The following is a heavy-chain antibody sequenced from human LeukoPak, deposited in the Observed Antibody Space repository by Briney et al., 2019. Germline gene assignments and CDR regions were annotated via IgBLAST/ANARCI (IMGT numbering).Heavy chain of an antibody. CDR2: INHSGST. J-gene: IGHJ5*02. CDR1: GGSFSGYY. CDR3: ARGNYGDYVENNWFDP. D-gene: IGHD4-17*01. Sequence: TSETLSLTCAVYGGSFSGYYWSWIRQPPGKGLEWIGEINHSGSTNYNPSLKSRVTISVDTSENQFSLKLSSVTAADTAVYYCARGNYGDYVENNWFDPWGQGTLVTVSS. V-gene: IGHV4-34*01.